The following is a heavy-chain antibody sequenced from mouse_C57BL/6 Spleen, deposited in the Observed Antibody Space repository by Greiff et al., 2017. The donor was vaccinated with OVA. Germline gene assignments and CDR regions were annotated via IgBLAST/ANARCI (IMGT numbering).Heavy chain of an antibody. Sequence: EVKVVESGTVLARPGASVKMSCKTSGYTFTSYWMHWVKQRPGQGLEWIGAIYPGNSDTSYNQKFKGKAKLTAVTSASTAYMELSSLTNEDSAVYYCTRFYLPEGYFDYWGQGTTLTVSS. CDR2: IYPGNSDT. CDR1: GYTFTSYW. J-gene: IGHJ2*01. CDR3: TRFYLPEGYFDY. V-gene: IGHV1-5*01. D-gene: IGHD5-5*01.